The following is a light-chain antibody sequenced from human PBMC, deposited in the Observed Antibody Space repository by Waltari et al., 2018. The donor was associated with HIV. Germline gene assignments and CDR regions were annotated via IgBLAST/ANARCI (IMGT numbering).Light chain of an antibody. CDR2: DVT. V-gene: IGLV2-11*01. J-gene: IGLJ3*02. Sequence: QSALPQPRSVSGSPGQSVTISCTGTSSDVGGYSFVSWYQQHPNKSPKLMIYDVTKRPSGVPDRFSGSKSGNTASLTISGLQAEDEADYYCCSYAGDPWVFGGGTKLTVL. CDR1: SSDVGGYSF. CDR3: CSYAGDPWV.